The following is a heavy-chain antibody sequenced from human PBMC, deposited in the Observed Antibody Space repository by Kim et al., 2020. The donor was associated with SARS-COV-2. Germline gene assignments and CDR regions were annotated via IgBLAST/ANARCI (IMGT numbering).Heavy chain of an antibody. CDR2: T. CDR3: ARQASKGFDF. V-gene: IGHV3-74*01. J-gene: IGHJ3*01. Sequence: TSYADSVRGRFSISRDNAKNTLYLQMHSLRAEDTAVYFCARQASKGFDFWGQGTMVTVSS.